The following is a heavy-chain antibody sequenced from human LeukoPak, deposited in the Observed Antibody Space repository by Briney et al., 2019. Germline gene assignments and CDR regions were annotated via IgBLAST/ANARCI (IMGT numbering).Heavy chain of an antibody. D-gene: IGHD2-15*01. CDR2: IYSGGST. V-gene: IGHV3-53*01. J-gene: IGHJ4*02. Sequence: GGSLRLSCAASGFTVSSNYMSWVRQAPGKGLEWVSVIYSGGSTYYADSVKGRFTISRGNSKNTLYLQMNSLRAEDTAVYYCAKARDILVVVAATDYWGQGTLVTVSS. CDR1: GFTVSSNY. CDR3: AKARDILVVVAATDY.